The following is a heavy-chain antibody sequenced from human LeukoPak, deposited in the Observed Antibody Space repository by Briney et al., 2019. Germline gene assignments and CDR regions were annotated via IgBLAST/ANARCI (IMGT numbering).Heavy chain of an antibody. CDR1: GGSISSGDYY. D-gene: IGHD1-26*01. J-gene: IGHJ4*02. CDR2: IYYSGST. CDR3: ARGGSGSYYVGPFDY. Sequence: PSETLSLTCTVSGGSISSGDYYWSWIRQPPGKGLEWIGYIYYSGSTYYNPSLNSRVTISVDTSKNQFSLKLSSVTAADTAVYYCARGGSGSYYVGPFDYWGQGTLVTVSS. V-gene: IGHV4-30-4*08.